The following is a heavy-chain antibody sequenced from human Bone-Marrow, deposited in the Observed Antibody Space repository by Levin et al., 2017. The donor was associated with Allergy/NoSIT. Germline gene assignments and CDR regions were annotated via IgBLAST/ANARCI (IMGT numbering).Heavy chain of an antibody. D-gene: IGHD2-15*01. Sequence: PGGSLRLSCAASEFTFSTYAMHWVRQAPGKGLEWVAVISSDESNEYYADSVKGRFTISRDNSKNTLYLQMNSLRGEDTAVYYCAREKVTMVVEIIESYFDYWGQGTLVTVSS. V-gene: IGHV3-30-3*01. CDR3: AREKVTMVVEIIESYFDY. CDR1: EFTFSTYA. J-gene: IGHJ4*02. CDR2: ISSDESNE.